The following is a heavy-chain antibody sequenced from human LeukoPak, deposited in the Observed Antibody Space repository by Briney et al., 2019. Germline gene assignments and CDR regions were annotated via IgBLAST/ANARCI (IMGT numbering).Heavy chain of an antibody. D-gene: IGHD3-16*01. CDR2: ISWNSGSI. V-gene: IGHV3-9*01. Sequence: PGRSLRLSCAASGFTFDDYAMHWVRQAPGKGLEWVSGISWNSGSIGYADPVKGRFTISRDNAKNSLYLQMSNLRAEDTAVYFCARGGGLDVWGQGATVTVSS. CDR1: GFTFDDYA. CDR3: ARGGGLDV. J-gene: IGHJ6*02.